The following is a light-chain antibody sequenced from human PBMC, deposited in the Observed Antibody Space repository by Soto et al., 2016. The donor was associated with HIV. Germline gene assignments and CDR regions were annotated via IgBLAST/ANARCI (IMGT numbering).Light chain of an antibody. Sequence: DIQMTQSPSSLSASVGDRVTITCRASQSISSYLNWYQQKPGNAPKLLIYVASSLQSGVPSRFSGSGSGTDFTLTISSLQPADFATYYCQQSYSTPWTFGQGTKVEI. CDR3: QQSYSTPWT. V-gene: IGKV1-39*01. J-gene: IGKJ1*01. CDR1: QSISSY. CDR2: VAS.